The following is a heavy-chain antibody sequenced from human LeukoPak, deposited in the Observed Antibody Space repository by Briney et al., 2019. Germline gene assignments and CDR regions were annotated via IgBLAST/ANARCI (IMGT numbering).Heavy chain of an antibody. Sequence: ASVKVSCKASGYTFTSYDINWVRQATGQGLEWMGGVIPIFGTANYAQKFQGRVTITTDESTSTAYMELSSLRSEDTAVYYCARSTSSSGSYFDYWGQGTLVTVS. CDR2: VIPIFGTA. J-gene: IGHJ4*02. D-gene: IGHD6-19*01. CDR3: ARSTSSSGSYFDY. CDR1: GYTFTSYD. V-gene: IGHV1-69*05.